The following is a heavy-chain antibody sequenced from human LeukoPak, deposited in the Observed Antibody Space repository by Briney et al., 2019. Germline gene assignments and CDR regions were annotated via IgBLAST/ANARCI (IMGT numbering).Heavy chain of an antibody. V-gene: IGHV1-18*01. Sequence: ASVKVSCKASGYTFTSYGISWVRQAPGQGLEWMGWISAYNGNTNYAQKLQGRVTMTTDTSTSTAYMELRSLRSDDTAVYYCARDEGEIRFDDGAFDIWGQGTMVTVSS. D-gene: IGHD5-24*01. CDR3: ARDEGEIRFDDGAFDI. CDR2: ISAYNGNT. CDR1: GYTFTSYG. J-gene: IGHJ3*02.